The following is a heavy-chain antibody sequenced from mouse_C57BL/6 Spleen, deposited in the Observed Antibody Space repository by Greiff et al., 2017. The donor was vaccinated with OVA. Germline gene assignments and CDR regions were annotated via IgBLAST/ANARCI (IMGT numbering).Heavy chain of an antibody. J-gene: IGHJ4*01. CDR1: GYAFSSSW. CDR2: IYPGDGDT. D-gene: IGHD2-13*01. CDR3: ARGGLRLHAMDY. Sequence: QVTLKVSGPELVKPGASVKISCKASGYAFSSSWMNWVKQRPGKGLEWIGRIYPGDGDTNYNGKFKGKATLTADKSSSTAYMQLSSLTSEDSAVYFCARGGLRLHAMDYWGQGTSVTVSS. V-gene: IGHV1-82*01.